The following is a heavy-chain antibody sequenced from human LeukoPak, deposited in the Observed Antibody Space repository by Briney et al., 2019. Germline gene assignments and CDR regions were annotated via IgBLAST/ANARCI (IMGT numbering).Heavy chain of an antibody. CDR2: INHSGST. Sequence: PSETLSLTCAVYGGSFSGYSWSWIRQPPGKGLEWIGEINHSGSTNYNPSLKSRVTISVDTSKNQFSLKLSSVTAADTAVYYCATVYYYGSGRLIDYWGQGTLVTVSS. CDR1: GGSFSGYS. J-gene: IGHJ4*02. CDR3: ATVYYYGSGRLIDY. V-gene: IGHV4-34*01. D-gene: IGHD3-10*01.